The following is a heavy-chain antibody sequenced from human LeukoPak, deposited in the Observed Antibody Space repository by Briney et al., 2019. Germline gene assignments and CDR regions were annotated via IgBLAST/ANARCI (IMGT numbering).Heavy chain of an antibody. CDR2: IYHSGST. J-gene: IGHJ3*02. V-gene: IGHV4-30-2*01. Sequence: NPSETLSLTCALSGGSISSRGYSWSWIRQPPGKGLVWIGYIYHSGSTYYNPSLKSRVTISVDRSKNQFSLKLSSVTAVDTAVYYCARGGWPQGDAFDIWGRGTMVAVSS. CDR3: ARGGWPQGDAFDI. D-gene: IGHD2-15*01. CDR1: GGSISSRGYS.